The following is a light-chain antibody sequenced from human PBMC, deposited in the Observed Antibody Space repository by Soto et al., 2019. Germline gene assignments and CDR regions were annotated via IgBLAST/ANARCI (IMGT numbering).Light chain of an antibody. V-gene: IGKV3-11*01. J-gene: IGKJ3*01. CDR2: DAF. Sequence: ENFFSQSSATPSLSPGERATPSFRASQSVSRYLAWYQQKPGQAPRLLIYDAFNRATGIPTRFSGSGSGTDFTLTISSLEPEDFAVYYCQHRSNWLGTFGPGTKVDIK. CDR3: QHRSNWLGT. CDR1: QSVSRY.